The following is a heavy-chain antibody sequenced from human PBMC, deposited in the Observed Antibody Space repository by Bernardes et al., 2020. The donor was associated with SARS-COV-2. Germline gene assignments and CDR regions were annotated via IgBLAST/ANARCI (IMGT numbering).Heavy chain of an antibody. CDR3: ARMTRGSGSYGMGV. CDR2: ISSSSSYT. CDR1: GFTFSDYY. Sequence: GGSLRLSCAASGFTFSDYYMSWIRQAPGKGLEWVSYISSSSSYTNYADSVKGRFTISRDNAKNSLYLQMNSLRAEDRAVYYCARMTRGSGSYGMGVWGQGTTVTVSS. D-gene: IGHD6-25*01. J-gene: IGHJ6*02. V-gene: IGHV3-11*06.